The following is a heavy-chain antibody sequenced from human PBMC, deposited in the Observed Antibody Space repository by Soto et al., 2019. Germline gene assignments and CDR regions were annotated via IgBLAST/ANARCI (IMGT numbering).Heavy chain of an antibody. V-gene: IGHV4-31*03. J-gene: IGHJ5*02. CDR3: ARAPGGYCSGGSCRNNWFDP. CDR2: IYYSGSP. CDR1: GGSISSGGSY. D-gene: IGHD2-15*01. Sequence: QVQLQESGPGLVKPSQTLSLTCTVSGGSISSGGSYWSWIRQHPGKGLEWIGYIYYSGSPYYNPSLQTRVNIAVDTSKNQFSLKLSSVTAADTAVYYCARAPGGYCSGGSCRNNWFDPWGQGTLVTVSS.